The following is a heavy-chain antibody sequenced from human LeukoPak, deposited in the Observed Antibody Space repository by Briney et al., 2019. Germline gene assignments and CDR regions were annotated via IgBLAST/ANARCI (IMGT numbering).Heavy chain of an antibody. CDR3: ARGRSDSGWYFDY. J-gene: IGHJ4*02. CDR1: GFTFSTYG. D-gene: IGHD6-19*01. CDR2: IKEDGSEK. V-gene: IGHV3-7*01. Sequence: GGSLRLSCAASGFTFSTYGMSWVRQAPGKGLEWVANIKEDGSEKYYVDSVKGRFTISRDNAKNSLYLQVNSLRAEDTAVYYCARGRSDSGWYFDYWGQGTLVTVSS.